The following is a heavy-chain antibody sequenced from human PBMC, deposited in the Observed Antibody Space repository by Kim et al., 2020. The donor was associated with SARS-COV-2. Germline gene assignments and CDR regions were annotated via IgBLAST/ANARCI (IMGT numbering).Heavy chain of an antibody. CDR3: ASLAVVDDWGY. V-gene: IGHV4-34*01. CDR1: GGSFSGYY. J-gene: IGHJ4*02. D-gene: IGHD2-21*01. Sequence: SETLSLTCAVYGGSFSGYYWSWIRQPPGKGLEWIGEINHSGSTNYNPSLKSRVTILVDTSKNQFSLKLSSVTAADTAVYYCASLAVVDDWGYWGQGTLVTVSS. CDR2: INHSGST.